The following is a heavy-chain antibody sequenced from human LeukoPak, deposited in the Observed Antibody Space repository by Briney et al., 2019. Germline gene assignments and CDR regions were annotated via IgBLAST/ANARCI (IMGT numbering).Heavy chain of an antibody. J-gene: IGHJ3*02. CDR2: INPSGGST. V-gene: IGHV1-46*01. Sequence: GESLKISCKGSGYSFTTYWIGWVRQAPGQGLEWMGIINPSGGSTSYAQKFQGRVTMTRDMSTSTVYMELSSLRSEDTAVYYCARDVWDAFDIWGQGTMVTVSS. CDR3: ARDVWDAFDI. CDR1: GYSFTTYW. D-gene: IGHD5/OR15-5a*01.